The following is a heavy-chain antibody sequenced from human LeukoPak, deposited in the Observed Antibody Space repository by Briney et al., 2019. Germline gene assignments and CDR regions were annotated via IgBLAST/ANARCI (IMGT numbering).Heavy chain of an antibody. J-gene: IGHJ3*02. CDR3: ARSYGYGDAFDI. D-gene: IGHD5-12*01. CDR2: ISSSSSYI. CDR1: GFTFSSYS. V-gene: IGHV3-21*01. Sequence: GGSLRLSCAASGFTFSSYSMNWVRQAPGKGLEWVSSISSSSSYIYYADSVKGRFTISRDNATNSLYLQMNSLRAEDTAVYYCARSYGYGDAFDIWGQGTMVTVSS.